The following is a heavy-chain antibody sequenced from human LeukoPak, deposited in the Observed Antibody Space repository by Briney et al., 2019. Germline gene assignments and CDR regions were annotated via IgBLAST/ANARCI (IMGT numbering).Heavy chain of an antibody. J-gene: IGHJ4*02. D-gene: IGHD3-3*01. CDR1: GYTFTSYY. Sequence: ASVKVSCKASGYTFTSYYMHWVRQAPGQGLEWMGGFDPEDGETIYAQKFQGRVTMTEDTSTDTAYMELSSLRSEDTAVYYCATVVTYYDFWSGYYDWGQGTLVTVSS. V-gene: IGHV1-24*01. CDR3: ATVVTYYDFWSGYYD. CDR2: FDPEDGET.